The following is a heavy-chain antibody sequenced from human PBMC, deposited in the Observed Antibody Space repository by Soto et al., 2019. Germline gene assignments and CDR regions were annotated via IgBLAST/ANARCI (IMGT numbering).Heavy chain of an antibody. Sequence: ASVKVSCKASGYTFTIYAMHWVRQAPGQRLEWMGWINAGNGNTKYSQKFQGRVTITRDTSASTAYMELSSLRSEDTAVYYCARDSGYSGYDPFDYWGQGTLVTV. CDR2: INAGNGNT. CDR3: ARDSGYSGYDPFDY. D-gene: IGHD5-12*01. J-gene: IGHJ4*02. CDR1: GYTFTIYA. V-gene: IGHV1-3*01.